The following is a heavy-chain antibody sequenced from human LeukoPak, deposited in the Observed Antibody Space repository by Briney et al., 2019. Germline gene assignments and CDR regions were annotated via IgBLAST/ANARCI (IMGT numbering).Heavy chain of an antibody. Sequence: GGSLRLSCAASGFTFSSYAMSWVRQAPGKGLEWVSAISGSGGSTYYADSVKGRFTISRDNSKNTLYLQMNSLSAEDTAVYYCAKTHLIAVAVSCFDYWGQGTLVTVSS. CDR2: ISGSGGST. J-gene: IGHJ4*02. D-gene: IGHD6-19*01. V-gene: IGHV3-23*01. CDR1: GFTFSSYA. CDR3: AKTHLIAVAVSCFDY.